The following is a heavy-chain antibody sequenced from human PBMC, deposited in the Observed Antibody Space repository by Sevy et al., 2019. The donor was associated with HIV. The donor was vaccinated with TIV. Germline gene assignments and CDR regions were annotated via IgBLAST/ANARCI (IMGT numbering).Heavy chain of an antibody. CDR3: ATDRAGRLLQLRWCFDN. CDR2: FDPEYGET. J-gene: IGHJ4*01. Sequence: ASVKVSCKVSGNTLTELSLHWVRQTPGKGLEWMGGFDPEYGETIYAQKFQGRVTMTEDTSTNTAYMELRGLKSGDTAVYYCATDRAGRLLQLRWCFDNWGQGTLVTVSS. V-gene: IGHV1-24*01. CDR1: GNTLTELS. D-gene: IGHD2-21*01.